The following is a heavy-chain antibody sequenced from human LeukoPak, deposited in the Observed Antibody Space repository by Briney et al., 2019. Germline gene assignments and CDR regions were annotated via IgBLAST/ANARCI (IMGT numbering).Heavy chain of an antibody. Sequence: GGSLRLSCAASGFTFSSYAMSWVRQAPGKGLEWVSSISSSSSYIYYADSVKGRFTISRDNAKNSLYLQMNSLRAEDTAVYYCARAKLGICYYWGQGTLVTVSS. CDR1: GFTFSSYA. D-gene: IGHD7-27*01. CDR3: ARAKLGICYY. CDR2: ISSSSSYI. J-gene: IGHJ4*02. V-gene: IGHV3-21*01.